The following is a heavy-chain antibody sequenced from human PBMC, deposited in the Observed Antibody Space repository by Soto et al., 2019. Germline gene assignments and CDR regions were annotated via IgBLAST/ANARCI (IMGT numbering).Heavy chain of an antibody. CDR1: GGTFNNYA. CDR2: IIPISGTT. J-gene: IGHJ4*02. CDR3: ARWGGLSCSGAVCFKKPFVY. Sequence: QVQLVQSGAEVKRPESSMKVSCKPSGGTFNNYAINWVRQAPGQGLEWMGAIIPISGTTKYAQKFQGRVTINADKSTSTVYMDLSSLRSEDTAVYYCARWGGLSCSGAVCFKKPFVYWGQGTLVTVSS. D-gene: IGHD2-8*02. V-gene: IGHV1-69*06.